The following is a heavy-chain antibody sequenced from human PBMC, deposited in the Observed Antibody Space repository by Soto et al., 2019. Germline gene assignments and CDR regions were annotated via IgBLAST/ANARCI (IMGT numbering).Heavy chain of an antibody. CDR1: GASISSSY. V-gene: IGHV4-59*01. Sequence: QVQLQESGPGLVKPSETLSLTCTVSGASISSSYWSWIRQSPGKGLEWIGYVYYSGSTKYNPSLMSRVTISVDTSKNQFSLKLTSVTAADTAVYYCARGYYDSSGQSNTFDIWGQGTMVTVSS. D-gene: IGHD3-22*01. J-gene: IGHJ3*02. CDR3: ARGYYDSSGQSNTFDI. CDR2: VYYSGST.